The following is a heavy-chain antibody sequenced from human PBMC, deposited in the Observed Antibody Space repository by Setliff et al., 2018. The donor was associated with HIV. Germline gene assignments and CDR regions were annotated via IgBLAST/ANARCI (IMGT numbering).Heavy chain of an antibody. Sequence: KSSETLSLTCTVSGYSISSGYYWGWIRQPPGKGLEWIGSIHHSGNTYYNPSLKSRVTISADTSKNQFSLKVSSVTAADTAVYHCARDLGYSGYYYFDYWGQGTLVTVSS. D-gene: IGHD5-12*01. J-gene: IGHJ4*02. CDR3: ARDLGYSGYYYFDY. CDR1: GYSISSGYY. V-gene: IGHV4-38-2*02. CDR2: IHHSGNT.